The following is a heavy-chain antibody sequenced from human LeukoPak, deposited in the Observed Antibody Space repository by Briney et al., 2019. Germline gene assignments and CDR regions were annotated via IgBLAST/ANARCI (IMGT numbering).Heavy chain of an antibody. D-gene: IGHD4-17*01. Sequence: PSETLSLTCTVSGGSISTSNYYWGWIRQPPGKGLEWIGSIYYSESTYQNPSLKSRVTISVDTSKNQFSLKLSSVTAADTAVYYCARIPTVTFFDYWGQGTLVTVSS. CDR3: ARIPTVTFFDY. CDR2: IYYSEST. J-gene: IGHJ4*02. V-gene: IGHV4-39*07. CDR1: GGSISTSNYY.